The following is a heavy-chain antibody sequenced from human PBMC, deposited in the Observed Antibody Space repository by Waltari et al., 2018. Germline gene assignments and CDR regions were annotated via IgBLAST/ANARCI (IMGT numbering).Heavy chain of an antibody. CDR2: FNPNSGGT. V-gene: IGHV1-2*06. Sequence: QVQLVQSGAEVKKPGASVKVSCKASGYTFTGYYMHWVRQAPGQGLEWMGRFNPNSGGTNYAQKFQGRVTMTRDTSISTAYMELSRLRSDDTAVYYCARNGEYSGYDSPFDYWGQGTLVTVSS. CDR1: GYTFTGYY. CDR3: ARNGEYSGYDSPFDY. D-gene: IGHD5-12*01. J-gene: IGHJ4*02.